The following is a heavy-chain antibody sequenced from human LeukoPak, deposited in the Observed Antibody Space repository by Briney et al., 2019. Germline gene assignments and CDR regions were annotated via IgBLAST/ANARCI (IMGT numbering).Heavy chain of an antibody. V-gene: IGHV3-9*01. Sequence: GGSLRLSCAASGFTFDDYAMHWVRQAPGKGPEWVSGISWNSGHKGYADSVKGRFTISRDNAKNSLYLRMNSLRAEDTALYYCAKDRRPTVSGGYFDLWGRGTLVIVSS. CDR3: AKDRRPTVSGGYFDL. J-gene: IGHJ2*01. D-gene: IGHD3-10*01. CDR2: ISWNSGHK. CDR1: GFTFDDYA.